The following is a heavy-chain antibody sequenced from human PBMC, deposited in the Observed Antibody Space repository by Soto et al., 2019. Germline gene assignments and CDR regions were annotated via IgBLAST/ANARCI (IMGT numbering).Heavy chain of an antibody. D-gene: IGHD4-17*01. J-gene: IGHJ4*02. CDR3: ARGPMDGDREGYFDY. V-gene: IGHV1-69*01. CDR2: IIPIFGTA. CDR1: GGTFSSYT. Sequence: QVQLVQSGAEVKRPGSSVKVSCKASGGTFSSYTISWVRQAPGQGLEWMGGIIPIFGTANYAQKFQGRVTITADESTSTAYMELSSLRSEDTAVYYCARGPMDGDREGYFDYWGQGTLVTVSS.